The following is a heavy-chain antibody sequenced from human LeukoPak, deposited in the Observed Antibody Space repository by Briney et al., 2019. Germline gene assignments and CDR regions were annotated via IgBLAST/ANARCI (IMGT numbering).Heavy chain of an antibody. V-gene: IGHV3-7*01. Sequence: GGSLRLSCAASRFTFSSYWMSWVRQAPGKGLEWVANIKQDGSEKFYVDSVKGRFTISRDNAKNSLYLQMNSLRAEDTAVYYCARVGGSYLFDYWGQGTLVTVST. D-gene: IGHD1-26*01. CDR1: RFTFSSYW. CDR3: ARVGGSYLFDY. CDR2: IKQDGSEK. J-gene: IGHJ4*02.